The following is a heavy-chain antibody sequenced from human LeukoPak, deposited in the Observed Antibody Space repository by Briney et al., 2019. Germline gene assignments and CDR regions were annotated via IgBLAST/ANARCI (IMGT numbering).Heavy chain of an antibody. CDR3: ARTPLSIYSRSYYGSGSGGHFDY. Sequence: ASVKVSCKASGYTFTSYDINWVRQATGQALEWMGWMNPNSGNTGYAQKFQGRVTITRNTSISTAYMELSSLRSEDTAVYYCARTPLSIYSRSYYGSGSGGHFDYWGQGTLVTVSS. V-gene: IGHV1-8*03. D-gene: IGHD3-10*01. CDR1: GYTFTSYD. J-gene: IGHJ4*02. CDR2: MNPNSGNT.